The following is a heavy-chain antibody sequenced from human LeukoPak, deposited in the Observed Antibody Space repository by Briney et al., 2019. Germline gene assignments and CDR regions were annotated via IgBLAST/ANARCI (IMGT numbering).Heavy chain of an antibody. CDR3: ARVRTGTPPDAFDI. J-gene: IGHJ3*02. CDR1: GFTFSSYG. CDR2: IRNDGSNK. D-gene: IGHD1-7*01. V-gene: IGHV3-30*02. Sequence: GGSLRLSCAASGFTFSSYGMHWVRQAPGKGLEWVAFIRNDGSNKYYADSVKGRFTISRDNAKNSLYLQMNSLRAEDTAVYYCARVRTGTPPDAFDIWGQGTMVTVSS.